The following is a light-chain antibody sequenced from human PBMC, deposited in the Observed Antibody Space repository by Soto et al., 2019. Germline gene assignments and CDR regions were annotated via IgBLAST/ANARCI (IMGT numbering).Light chain of an antibody. CDR1: SSDVGGYKY. Sequence: QSALTQPASVSGSPGQSITISCTGTSSDVGGYKYVSWYQHHPGKAPKLLIYEVSNRPSGVSTRFSGSKSGNTASLTISGLQAEDEADYYCSSYTSYSTWVFGWGTKLTVL. CDR2: EVS. V-gene: IGLV2-14*01. CDR3: SSYTSYSTWV. J-gene: IGLJ3*02.